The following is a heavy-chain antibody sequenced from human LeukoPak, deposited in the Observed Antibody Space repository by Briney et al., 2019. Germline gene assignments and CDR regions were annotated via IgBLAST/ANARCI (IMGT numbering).Heavy chain of an antibody. CDR3: AKGRAAAARDHYYYYMDV. D-gene: IGHD6-13*01. V-gene: IGHV3-66*02. Sequence: GGSLRLSCAASGFNVSSNYMSWVRQAPGKGLEWVSVIYSGGSTYYADSVKGRFTISRDNSKNTLYLQMNSLRAEDTAVYYCAKGRAAAARDHYYYYMDVWGKGTTVTVS. CDR2: IYSGGST. CDR1: GFNVSSNY. J-gene: IGHJ6*03.